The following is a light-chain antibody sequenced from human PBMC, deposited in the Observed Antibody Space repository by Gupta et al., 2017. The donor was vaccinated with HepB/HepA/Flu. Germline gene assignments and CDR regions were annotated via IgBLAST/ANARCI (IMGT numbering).Light chain of an antibody. CDR2: KAS. Sequence: DIQMTQSPSTLSASVGDRVTITCRASQSISSWLAWYQQKPGKAPKLLIYKASSLESGVPSRFSGSGSGTEFTLTISSRQPDDFATYYCQQDNSYPITFGQGTRMEIK. CDR1: QSISSW. V-gene: IGKV1-5*03. J-gene: IGKJ5*01. CDR3: QQDNSYPIT.